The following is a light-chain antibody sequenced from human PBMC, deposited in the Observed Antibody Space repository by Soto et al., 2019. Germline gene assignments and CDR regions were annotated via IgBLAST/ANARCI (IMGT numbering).Light chain of an antibody. CDR2: YAS. V-gene: IGKV3D-11*02. J-gene: IGKJ1*01. CDR3: QQRDNWPWT. CDR1: QSVSSCN. Sequence: EIVLTQSPGTLSLSLAGRATLSCRASQSVSSCNLVCHQQKPRQAPRLLMYYASNRATSIPARFCGTGAGTDVSLAISSLVPEDVSVDYCQQRDNWPWTFGQGTKVDIK.